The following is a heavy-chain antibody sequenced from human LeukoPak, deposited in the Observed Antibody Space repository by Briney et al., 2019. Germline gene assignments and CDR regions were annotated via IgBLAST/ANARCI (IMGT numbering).Heavy chain of an antibody. V-gene: IGHV4-38-2*01. CDR3: ARVMYSSGWYDWFDP. Sequence: GSLRLSRAASGFTLSSYAMSWVRQAPGKGLEWSGSINYSGSTYYSASLKSRVTISEDTSKNQFSLQLNSVTAADTAVYYCARVMYSSGWYDWFDPWGQGTLVTVSS. J-gene: IGHJ5*02. D-gene: IGHD6-19*01. CDR2: INYSGST. CDR1: GFTLSSYA.